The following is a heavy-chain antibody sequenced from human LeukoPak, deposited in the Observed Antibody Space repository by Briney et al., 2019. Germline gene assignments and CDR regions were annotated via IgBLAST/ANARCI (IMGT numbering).Heavy chain of an antibody. J-gene: IGHJ4*02. CDR1: GGSISSYY. CDR2: IYYSGST. CDR3: ARGTSTTQWLFDY. V-gene: IGHV4-59*13. Sequence: SETLSLTCTVSGGSISSYYWSWIRQPPGKGLEWIGYIYYSGSTNYNPSLKSRVTISVDTSKNQFSLKLRSVTAADTAVYYCARGTSTTQWLFDYWGQGTLVTVSS. D-gene: IGHD6-19*01.